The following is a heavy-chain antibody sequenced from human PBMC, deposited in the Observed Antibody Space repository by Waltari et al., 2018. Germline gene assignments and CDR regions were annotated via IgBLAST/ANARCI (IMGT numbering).Heavy chain of an antibody. D-gene: IGHD3-10*01. CDR1: EFTFSSNS. CDR2: ISSSSSYI. J-gene: IGHJ4*02. V-gene: IGHV3-21*01. CDR3: ARDLITMVQGADDY. Sequence: EVQLVESGGGLVKPGGSLRLSCAASEFTFSSNSMNWIRPAPGKGLEWVSSISSSSSYIYYADSVKGRFTISRDNAKNSLYLQMNSLRAEDTAVYYCARDLITMVQGADDYWGQGTLVTVSS.